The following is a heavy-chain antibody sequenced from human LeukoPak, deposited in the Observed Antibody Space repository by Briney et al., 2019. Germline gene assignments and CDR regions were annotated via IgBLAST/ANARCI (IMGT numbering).Heavy chain of an antibody. Sequence: PSETLSLTCTVSGGSVTSGTYYWGWIRQPPGTGLEWIGYIYYSGSTNYNPSLKSRVTVSVDTSKNQCSLKLSSVTTADTAVYYCTRSTNLEAFDIWGQGTMVTVSS. D-gene: IGHD2-8*01. CDR3: TRSTNLEAFDI. CDR1: GGSVTSGTYY. V-gene: IGHV4-61*01. J-gene: IGHJ3*02. CDR2: IYYSGST.